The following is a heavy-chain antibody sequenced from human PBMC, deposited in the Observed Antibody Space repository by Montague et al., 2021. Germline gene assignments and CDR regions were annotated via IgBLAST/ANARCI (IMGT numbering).Heavy chain of an antibody. Sequence: SLRLSCAAPGFPFSSYAMSWVRQAPGKGLKWVSSITSGGSTYYADSVTGRFTISRDNSKNTLYLQMNSLSAEDTAVYYCTKDQDDYGDYVDWVDTWGQGTLVTVSS. CDR1: GFPFSSYA. D-gene: IGHD4-17*01. J-gene: IGHJ5*02. V-gene: IGHV3-23*01. CDR2: ITSGGST. CDR3: TKDQDDYGDYVDWVDT.